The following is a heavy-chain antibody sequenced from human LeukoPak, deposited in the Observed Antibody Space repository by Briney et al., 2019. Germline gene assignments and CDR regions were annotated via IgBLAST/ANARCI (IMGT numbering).Heavy chain of an antibody. CDR3: AKDEATSGGGLAS. V-gene: IGHV3-53*01. CDR2: MYTGGTT. J-gene: IGHJ5*01. CDR1: GFTVSGTH. Sequence: GGSLRLSCAVSGFTVSGTHMTWVRQAPQKGLEWVSAMYTGGTTYYADSVTGRFTVSRDTSRNTLFLHMNNLRAEDTAVYYCAKDEATSGGGLASWGQGTLVIVSS. D-gene: IGHD3-16*01.